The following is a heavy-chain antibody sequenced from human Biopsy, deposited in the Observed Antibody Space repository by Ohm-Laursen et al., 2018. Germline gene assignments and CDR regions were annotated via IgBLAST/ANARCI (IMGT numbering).Heavy chain of an antibody. D-gene: IGHD6-19*01. CDR1: GGSTNDYF. V-gene: IGHV4-4*07. CDR2: IYSSGGS. CDR3: ARTPGKAVAGRFLDL. Sequence: GTLFLTCSVSGGSTNDYFWSWIRQPAGETLEWIGRIYSSGGSSYNPSLKSRISMSMDTSNNQFSLTLTSVTAADTAVYYCARTPGKAVAGRFLDLWGRGTLVTVSS. J-gene: IGHJ2*01.